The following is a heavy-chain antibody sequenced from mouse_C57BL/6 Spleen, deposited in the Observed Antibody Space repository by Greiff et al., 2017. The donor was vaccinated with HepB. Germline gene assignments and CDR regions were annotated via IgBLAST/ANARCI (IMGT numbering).Heavy chain of an antibody. J-gene: IGHJ2*01. CDR1: GFTFSDYG. CDR3: ARPEGYYGSSPDC. V-gene: IGHV5-17*01. D-gene: IGHD1-1*01. Sequence: EVNVVESGGGLVKPGGSLKLSCAASGFTFSDYGMHWVRQAPEKGLEWVAYISSGSSTIYYADTVKGRCTISRDNAKNTLFLQMTSLRSEDTAMYYCARPEGYYGSSPDCWGQGTTLTVSS. CDR2: ISSGSSTI.